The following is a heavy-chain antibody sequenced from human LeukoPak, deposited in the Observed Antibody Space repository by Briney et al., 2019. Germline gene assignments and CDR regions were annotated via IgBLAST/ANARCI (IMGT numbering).Heavy chain of an antibody. CDR3: ARVTYYDYVWGSYRPYYFDY. D-gene: IGHD3-16*02. J-gene: IGHJ4*02. V-gene: IGHV4-34*01. CDR2: INHSGST. CDR1: GGSFSGYY. Sequence: SETLSLTCAVYGGSFSGYYWSWIRQPPGKGLEWTGEINHSGSTNYNPSLKSRVTISVDTSKNQFSLKLSSVTAADTAVYCCARVTYYDYVWGSYRPYYFDYWGQGTLVTVSS.